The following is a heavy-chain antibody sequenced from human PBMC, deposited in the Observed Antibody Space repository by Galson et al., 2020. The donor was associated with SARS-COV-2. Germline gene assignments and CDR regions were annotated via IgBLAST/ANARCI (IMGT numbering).Heavy chain of an antibody. D-gene: IGHD5-18*01. CDR2: IYTSGST. V-gene: IGHV4-4*07. Sequence: ETSETLSLTCTVSGGSISSYYWSWIRQPAGKGLEWIGRIYTSGSTNYNPSLKSRVTMSVDTSKNQFSLKLSSVTAADTAVYYCARDSLWVDTAMVTEFYYYYGMDVWGQGTTVTVSS. CDR3: ARDSLWVDTAMVTEFYYYYGMDV. CDR1: GGSISSYY. J-gene: IGHJ6*02.